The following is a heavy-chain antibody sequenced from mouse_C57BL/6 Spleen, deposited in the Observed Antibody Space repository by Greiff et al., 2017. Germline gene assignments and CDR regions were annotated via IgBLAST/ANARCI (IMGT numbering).Heavy chain of an antibody. Sequence: QVHVKQPGAELVKPGASVKMSCKASGYTFTSYWITWVKQRPGQGLEWIGDIYPGSGSTNYNEKFKSKATLTVDTSSSTAYMQLSSLTSEDSAVYYCARGSYGNSRYFDVWGTGTTVTVSS. D-gene: IGHD2-1*01. J-gene: IGHJ1*03. V-gene: IGHV1-55*01. CDR3: ARGSYGNSRYFDV. CDR1: GYTFTSYW. CDR2: IYPGSGST.